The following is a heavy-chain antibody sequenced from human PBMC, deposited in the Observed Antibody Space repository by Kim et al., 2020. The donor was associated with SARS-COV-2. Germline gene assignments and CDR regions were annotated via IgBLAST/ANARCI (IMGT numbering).Heavy chain of an antibody. CDR3: ARGSSESRGWAIWFGEFPFFTVYY. D-gene: IGHD3-10*01. Sequence: ASVKVSCKASGYTFTSYAMNWVRQAPGQGLEWMGWINTNTGNPTYAQGFTGRFVFSLDTSVSTAYLQISSLKAEDTAVYYCARGSSESRGWAIWFGEFPFFTVYYWGQGTLVTDSS. CDR2: INTNTGNP. V-gene: IGHV7-4-1*02. J-gene: IGHJ4*02. CDR1: GYTFTSYA.